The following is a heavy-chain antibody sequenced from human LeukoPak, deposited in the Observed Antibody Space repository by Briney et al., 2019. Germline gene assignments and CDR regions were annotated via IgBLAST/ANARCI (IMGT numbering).Heavy chain of an antibody. CDR2: ISAYNGNT. D-gene: IGHD6-13*01. Sequence: ASVKVSCKASGYTFTSYGISWVRQAPGQGLEWMGWISAYNGNTNYAQKLQGRVTMTTDTSTSAAYMELRSLRSDDTAVYYCARDGFWGIAAAGPPGGYWGQGTLVTVSS. CDR1: GYTFTSYG. CDR3: ARDGFWGIAAAGPPGGY. J-gene: IGHJ4*02. V-gene: IGHV1-18*01.